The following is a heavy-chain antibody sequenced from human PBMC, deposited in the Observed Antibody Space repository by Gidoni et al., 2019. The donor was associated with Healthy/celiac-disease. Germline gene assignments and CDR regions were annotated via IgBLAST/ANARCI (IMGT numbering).Heavy chain of an antibody. J-gene: IGHJ4*02. D-gene: IGHD3-22*01. V-gene: IGHV1-46*01. CDR2: INPSGGRT. CDR1: GYTFTSYY. Sequence: QVQLVQSGAAVKKPGASVKVSCQASGYTFTSYYMQWVRHVAGQGLEWMGIINPSGGRTSYAQKFQGRVTMTRDTSTSTVSMELSSLRSEDTAVYYCARGWLLDYWGQGTLVTVSS. CDR3: ARGWLLDY.